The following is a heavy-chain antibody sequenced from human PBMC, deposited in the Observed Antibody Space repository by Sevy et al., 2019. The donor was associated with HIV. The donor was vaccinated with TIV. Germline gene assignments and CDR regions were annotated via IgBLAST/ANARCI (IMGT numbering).Heavy chain of an antibody. D-gene: IGHD6-19*01. CDR3: ARDYNSGWRKFNLFDP. CDR2: ISSTSSYM. J-gene: IGHJ5*02. Sequence: GGSLRLSCAASGFTFSTYSMNWVRQAPGKGLEWVSSISSTSSYMDYANSVKGRFTISRDNAKNSLYLQMNNLRAEDTAVYYCARDYNSGWRKFNLFDPWGQGTLVTVSS. V-gene: IGHV3-21*01. CDR1: GFTFSTYS.